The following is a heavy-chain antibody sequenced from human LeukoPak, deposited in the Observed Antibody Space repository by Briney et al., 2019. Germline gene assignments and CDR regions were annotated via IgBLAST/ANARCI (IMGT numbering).Heavy chain of an antibody. D-gene: IGHD3-16*01. Sequence: ASVKVSCKASGYTFTSYGISWVRQAPGQGLEWMGWISTYHGDTNYAQKLQGRVTMTTDTSTNTAYMELRSLRSDDTAVYYCAREGLGELTLDYWGQGTLVTVSS. CDR2: ISTYHGDT. CDR3: AREGLGELTLDY. V-gene: IGHV1-18*01. CDR1: GYTFTSYG. J-gene: IGHJ4*02.